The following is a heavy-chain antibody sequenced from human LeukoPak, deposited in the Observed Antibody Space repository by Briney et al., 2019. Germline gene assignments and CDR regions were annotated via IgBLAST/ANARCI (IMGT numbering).Heavy chain of an antibody. CDR1: GGSISSYY. CDR2: IYYSGST. V-gene: IGHV4-59*01. J-gene: IGHJ5*02. Sequence: SETLSLTCTVSGGSISSYYWSWIRQPPGKGLEWIGYIYYSGSTNYNPSLKSRVTISVDTSKSQFSLKLSSVTAADTAVYYCATILRYFGLFDPWGQGTLVTVSS. D-gene: IGHD3-9*01. CDR3: ATILRYFGLFDP.